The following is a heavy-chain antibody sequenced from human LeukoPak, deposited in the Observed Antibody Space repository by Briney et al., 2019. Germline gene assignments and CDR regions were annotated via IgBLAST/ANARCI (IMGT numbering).Heavy chain of an antibody. CDR3: GRNVRGMTTAYFDS. CDR2: INAGNGDT. J-gene: IGHJ4*02. CDR1: GYTFTSYA. V-gene: IGHV1-3*01. D-gene: IGHD4-11*01. Sequence: GVSVKVSCKASGYTFTSYAMHWVRQAPGQRLEWMGWINAGNGDTKYSQKSQGRVTITRDTSASTGYMELSSLRSEDTAAYYCGRNVRGMTTAYFDSWGQGTLVTVSS.